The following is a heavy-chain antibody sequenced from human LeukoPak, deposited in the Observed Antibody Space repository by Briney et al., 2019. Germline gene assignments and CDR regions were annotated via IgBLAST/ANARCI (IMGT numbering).Heavy chain of an antibody. J-gene: IGHJ5*02. CDR1: GGTFSSYA. Sequence: GSSVKVSCKASGGTFSSYAISWVRQAPGQGLEWMGGIIPIFGTANYAQKFQGRVTITTDESTSTAYMELSSLRSEDTAVYYCARGAQFLEWSKNCFAPWAQGPLVTVSS. V-gene: IGHV1-69*05. CDR3: ARGAQFLEWSKNCFAP. D-gene: IGHD3-3*01. CDR2: IIPIFGTA.